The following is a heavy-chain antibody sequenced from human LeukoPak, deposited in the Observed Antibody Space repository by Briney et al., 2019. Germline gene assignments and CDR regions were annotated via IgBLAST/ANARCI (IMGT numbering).Heavy chain of an antibody. CDR3: AKDHPGTTSFDD. CDR1: GFTFSRYA. J-gene: IGHJ4*02. V-gene: IGHV3-23*01. Sequence: GGFLRLSCAASGFTFSRYAMSWVRQAPGKGLEWVSAISDSGGRTYYADSVKGRFSISRDTSKNTLYLQMNSLRGEDTAVYYCAKDHPGTTSFDDWGQGTLVTVSS. D-gene: IGHD1-7*01. CDR2: ISDSGGRT.